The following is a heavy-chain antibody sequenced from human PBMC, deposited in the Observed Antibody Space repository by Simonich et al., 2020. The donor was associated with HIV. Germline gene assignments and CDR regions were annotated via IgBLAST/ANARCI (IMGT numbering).Heavy chain of an antibody. CDR3: ARGFYQRLYYFDY. D-gene: IGHD2-2*01. CDR2: INHSGST. CDR1: GGSFRGYY. V-gene: IGHV4-34*01. J-gene: IGHJ4*02. Sequence: QVQLQQWGAGLLKPSETLSLTCAVYGGSFRGYYWRWIRQPPGKGLEWIGEINHSGSTNYNPSLKSRVTISVDTSKNQFSLKLSSVTAADTAVYYCARGFYQRLYYFDYWGQGTLVTVSS.